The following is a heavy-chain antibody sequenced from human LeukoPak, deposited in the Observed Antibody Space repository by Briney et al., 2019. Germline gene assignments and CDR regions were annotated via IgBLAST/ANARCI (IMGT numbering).Heavy chain of an antibody. D-gene: IGHD2-8*01. J-gene: IGHJ4*02. CDR2: ISTYNDNT. CDR1: GYTFTSYG. V-gene: IGHV1-18*01. CDR3: ARQNGVGLFSLP. Sequence: GASVTVSCKASGYTFTSYGLSWVRQAPGQGLEWMGWISTYNDNTHYAQKFQGRVTMTTDTSTNTAYMELRSLRSDDTAVYYCARQNGVGLFSLPGGQGILVTVSS.